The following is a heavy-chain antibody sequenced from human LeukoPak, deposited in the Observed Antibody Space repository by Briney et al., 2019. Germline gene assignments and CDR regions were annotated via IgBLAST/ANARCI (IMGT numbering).Heavy chain of an antibody. CDR3: ARTPTRRGLDY. Sequence: SETLSLTCAVYGGSFSGYYWSWIRQPPGKGLEWIGEINHSGSTNYNPSLKSRVTISVDTSKNQFSLKLSSVTAADTAVYYCARTPTRRGLDYWGQGTLVTVSS. CDR1: GGSFSGYY. V-gene: IGHV4-34*01. CDR2: INHSGST. J-gene: IGHJ4*02. D-gene: IGHD3-10*01.